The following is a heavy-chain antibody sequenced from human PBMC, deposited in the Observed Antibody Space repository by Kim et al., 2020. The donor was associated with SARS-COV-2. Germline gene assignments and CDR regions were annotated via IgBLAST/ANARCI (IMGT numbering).Heavy chain of an antibody. J-gene: IGHJ4*02. CDR3: ARAGRGGSTLHIDY. Sequence: AQKFQGRVTMTRDTSISTAYMELSRLRSDDTAVYYCARAGRGGSTLHIDYWGQGTLVTVSS. V-gene: IGHV1-2*02. D-gene: IGHD6-13*01.